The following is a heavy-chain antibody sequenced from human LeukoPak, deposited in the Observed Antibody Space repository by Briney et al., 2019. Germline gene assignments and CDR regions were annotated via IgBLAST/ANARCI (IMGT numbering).Heavy chain of an antibody. Sequence: GGSLILSCSASGFTFSSYAMAWAPQAPGKGLEWVSAICDTGESTYDADSVRGRFIISRDNSRNTLYLQMNSLRAEDTAVYYCAKDMSIGRYCINGICSPFDYWGKGTLVTVSS. CDR2: ICDTGEST. D-gene: IGHD2-8*01. J-gene: IGHJ4*02. V-gene: IGHV3-23*01. CDR3: AKDMSIGRYCINGICSPFDY. CDR1: GFTFSSYA.